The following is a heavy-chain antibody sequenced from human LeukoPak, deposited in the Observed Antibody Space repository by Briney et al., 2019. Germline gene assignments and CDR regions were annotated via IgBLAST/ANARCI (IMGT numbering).Heavy chain of an antibody. CDR3: ARDLSVKWEQTVFDY. Sequence: GGSLRLPCAASGFTFDDYCMSWVRQAPGKGLEWGLGINWNGGSKGYADAVKGRFTISRDNAKNYLYLQMNSLRAEDTALYYCARDLSVKWEQTVFDYWGQGTLVTVSS. D-gene: IGHD1-26*01. V-gene: IGHV3-20*04. CDR2: INWNGGSK. CDR1: GFTFDDYC. J-gene: IGHJ4*02.